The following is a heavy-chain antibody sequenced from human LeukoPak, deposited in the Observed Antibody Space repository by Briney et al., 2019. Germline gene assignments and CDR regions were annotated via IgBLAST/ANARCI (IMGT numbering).Heavy chain of an antibody. CDR3: ARHQRQDAFDI. Sequence: SETLSLTCTVSGGSVNGGSYYWAWNRQPPGKGLEYIVSIYSDGSTYYNPSLKSRVTVSVDTSKNEFSLRLSSVTAADTAVYYCARHQRQDAFDIWGQGTMVTVSS. J-gene: IGHJ3*02. V-gene: IGHV4-39*01. CDR1: GGSVNGGSYY. CDR2: IYSDGST.